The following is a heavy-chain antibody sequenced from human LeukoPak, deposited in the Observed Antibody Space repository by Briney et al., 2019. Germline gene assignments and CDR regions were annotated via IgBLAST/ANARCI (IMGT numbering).Heavy chain of an antibody. CDR1: GGSISSYY. CDR2: ISGSGGST. D-gene: IGHD3-10*01. V-gene: IGHV3-23*01. J-gene: IGHJ4*02. Sequence: ETLSLTCTVSGGSISSYYWSWVRQAPGKGLEWVSAISGSGGSTYYADSVKGRFTISRDNSKNTLYLQMNSLRAEDTAVYYCAKGGVWFGELDYWGQGTLVTVSS. CDR3: AKGGVWFGELDY.